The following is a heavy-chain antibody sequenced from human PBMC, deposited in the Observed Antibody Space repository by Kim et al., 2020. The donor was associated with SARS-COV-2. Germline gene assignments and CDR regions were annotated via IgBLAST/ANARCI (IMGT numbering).Heavy chain of an antibody. J-gene: IGHJ4*02. Sequence: GGSLRLSCAASGFTFSRYWMTWVRQAPGKGLEWVASISQDGSEKYYVDSVRGRFTISRDNAKNSLSLQMNSLRADDTAVYYCARDSYCSGGSCFFDYWGQGTLVTVSS. CDR2: ISQDGSEK. D-gene: IGHD2-15*01. V-gene: IGHV3-7*03. CDR1: GFTFSRYW. CDR3: ARDSYCSGGSCFFDY.